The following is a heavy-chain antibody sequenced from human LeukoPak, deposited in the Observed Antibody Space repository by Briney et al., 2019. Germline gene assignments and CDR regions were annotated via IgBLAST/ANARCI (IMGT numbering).Heavy chain of an antibody. D-gene: IGHD4-17*01. CDR2: ISGSGGST. V-gene: IGHV3-23*01. CDR3: AKGRTVTTFTDY. CDR1: GFTFSSYA. J-gene: IGHJ4*02. Sequence: GGSLRLSCAASGFTFSSYAMSWVRQAPGKGLEWVSAISGSGGSTYYAGSVKGRFTISRDNSKNTLYLQMNSLRAEDTAVYYCAKGRTVTTFTDYWGQGTLVTVSS.